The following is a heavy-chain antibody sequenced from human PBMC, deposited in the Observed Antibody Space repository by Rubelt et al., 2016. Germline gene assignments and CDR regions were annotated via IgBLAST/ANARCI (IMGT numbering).Heavy chain of an antibody. CDR1: GFTFSSYA. CDR3: SASAPTLFPLVSCENSPSDTSSLAVRCLAQDV. CDR2: ISGSGGST. Sequence: LVQPGGSLRLSCAASGFTFSSYAMSWVRQAPGKGLEWVSAISGSGGSTYYADSVKGRFTISRGNSKNTLYLQMNSLRAEDTAVYYWSASAPTLFPLVSCENSPSDTSSLAVRCLAQDV. V-gene: IGHV3-23*01. D-gene: IGHD5-18*01. J-gene: IGHJ6*01.